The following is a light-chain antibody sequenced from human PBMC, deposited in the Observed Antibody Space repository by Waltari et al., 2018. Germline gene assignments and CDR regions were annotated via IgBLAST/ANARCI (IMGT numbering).Light chain of an antibody. CDR2: WAS. CDR1: QSVLSSSNNKNY. V-gene: IGKV4-1*01. J-gene: IGKJ2*01. Sequence: DIVMTQSPDSLAVSLGERATINCKPSQSVLSSSNNKNYLGWYQQKPGPPPKLLISWASTRESGVPDRFSGSGSGTDFTLTISSLQAEDVAVYYCQQCYSSPYTFGQGTKLEIK. CDR3: QQCYSSPYT.